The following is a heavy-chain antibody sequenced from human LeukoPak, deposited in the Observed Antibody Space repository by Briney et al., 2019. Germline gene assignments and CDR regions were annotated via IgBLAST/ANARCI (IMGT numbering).Heavy chain of an antibody. Sequence: GGSLRLSCAASGFTFSSYSMNWVRQAPGKGLEWVSSISSSSSYIYYADSVKGRFTISRDNAKNSLYLQMNSLRAEDTAVYYCARDQGLGRAFDIWGQGTKVTVSS. CDR2: ISSSSSYI. CDR3: ARDQGLGRAFDI. CDR1: GFTFSSYS. V-gene: IGHV3-21*01. J-gene: IGHJ3*02.